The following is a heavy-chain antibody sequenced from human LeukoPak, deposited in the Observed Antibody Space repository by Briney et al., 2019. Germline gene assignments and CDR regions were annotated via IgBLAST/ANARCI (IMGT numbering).Heavy chain of an antibody. V-gene: IGHV1-69*04. CDR3: ARDFGWPNELDY. J-gene: IGHJ4*02. CDR2: IIPILGIA. D-gene: IGHD1-1*01. CDR1: GGTFSSYT. Sequence: SVTVSCKASGGTFSSYTISWVRQAPGQGLEWMGRIIPILGIANYAQKFQGRVTITADKSTSTAYMELSSLRSEDTAVYYCARDFGWPNELDYWGQGTLVTVSS.